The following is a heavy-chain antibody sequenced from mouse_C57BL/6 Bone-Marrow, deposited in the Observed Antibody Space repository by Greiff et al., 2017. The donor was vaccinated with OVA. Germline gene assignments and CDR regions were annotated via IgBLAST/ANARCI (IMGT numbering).Heavy chain of an antibody. D-gene: IGHD1-1*01. J-gene: IGHJ4*01. Sequence: QVQLKESGAELVRPGTSVKLSCKASGYTFTSYWMHWVKQRPGQGLEWIGVIDPSDSYTNYNQKFKGKATLTVDTSSSTAYMQLSSLTSEDSAVYYCAGTVPYAMDYWGQGTSVTVSS. V-gene: IGHV1-59*01. CDR2: IDPSDSYT. CDR1: GYTFTSYW. CDR3: AGTVPYAMDY.